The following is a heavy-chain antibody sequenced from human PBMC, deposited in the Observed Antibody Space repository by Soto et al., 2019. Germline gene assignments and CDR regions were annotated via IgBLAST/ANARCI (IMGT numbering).Heavy chain of an antibody. J-gene: IGHJ4*02. Sequence: QVQLQESGPGLVKPSETLSLTCTVSGGSISSYYWSWIRQPPGKGLEWIGYIYYSGSTNYNPSLMSRVTISVDTSNNQFSLKLTSVTAADTAVYYCARGYGDYVLDYWGQGTLVTVSS. D-gene: IGHD4-17*01. CDR2: IYYSGST. CDR3: ARGYGDYVLDY. V-gene: IGHV4-59*08. CDR1: GGSISSYY.